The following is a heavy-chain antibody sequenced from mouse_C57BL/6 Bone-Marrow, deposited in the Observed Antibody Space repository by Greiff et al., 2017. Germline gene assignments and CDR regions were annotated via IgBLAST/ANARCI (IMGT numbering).Heavy chain of an antibody. D-gene: IGHD1-1*01. J-gene: IGHJ1*03. V-gene: IGHV8-8*01. Sequence: QVTLKESGPGILQPSQSLSLSCSFSGFSLSTFGMGVGWIRQPSGKGLEWLAHIWWDDAKYYNPALKSRRTISKDTSKNQVFLKIANVDTADTATDYCARSFITRRYFDVWGTGTTVTVSS. CDR3: ARSFITRRYFDV. CDR2: IWWDDAK. CDR1: GFSLSTFGMG.